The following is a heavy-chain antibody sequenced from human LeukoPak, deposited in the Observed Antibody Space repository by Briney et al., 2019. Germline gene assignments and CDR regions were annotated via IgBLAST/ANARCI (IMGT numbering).Heavy chain of an antibody. Sequence: SEPLSLTCTVSGGSISSYYWSWIRQPPGKGLEWIGYIYYSGSTNSNPSLKSRVTISVETSKTPFSLTLSSVTAAETAVYYCARGRVGSSWVNFDYWGQGTLVTVSS. D-gene: IGHD6-13*01. V-gene: IGHV4-59*01. CDR3: ARGRVGSSWVNFDY. CDR1: GGSISSYY. J-gene: IGHJ4*02. CDR2: IYYSGST.